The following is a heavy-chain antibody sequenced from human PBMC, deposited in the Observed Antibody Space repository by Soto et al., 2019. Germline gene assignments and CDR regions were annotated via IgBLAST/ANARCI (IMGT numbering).Heavy chain of an antibody. CDR2: ISGSGGST. CDR1: GFTFSSYA. J-gene: IGHJ4*02. CDR3: AKVPYSNYPYYFDY. V-gene: IGHV3-23*01. Sequence: EVQLLESGGGLVQPGGSLRLSCAASGFTFSSYAMSWVRQAPGQGLEWVSTISGSGGSTYYTDSVKGRFTISRDNSKNTLYLQMNSLRAEDTAVYYCAKVPYSNYPYYFDYWGQGTLVTVSS. D-gene: IGHD4-4*01.